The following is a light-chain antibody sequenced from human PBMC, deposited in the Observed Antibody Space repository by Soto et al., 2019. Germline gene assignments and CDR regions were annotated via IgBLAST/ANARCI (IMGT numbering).Light chain of an antibody. Sequence: DIQMTQSPSSLSASVGDRVTITCRASQGISSYLNWYQQKPGKAPNLLIYAASSLQTGVPSRFSGSGSGTDFTLTISSLQPEDFATYYCQQSYSTPRDFGQGTRLEIK. CDR1: QGISSY. V-gene: IGKV1-39*01. CDR3: QQSYSTPRD. J-gene: IGKJ5*01. CDR2: AAS.